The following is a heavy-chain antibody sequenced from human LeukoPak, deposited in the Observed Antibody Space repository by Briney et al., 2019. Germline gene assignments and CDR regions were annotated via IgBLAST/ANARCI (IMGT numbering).Heavy chain of an antibody. V-gene: IGHV3-48*01. CDR1: GFSFSSYS. J-gene: IGHJ6*03. Sequence: GGSLRLSCAASGFSFSSYSMNWARQSPGKGLEWDSYISSSSSTISYADSVKGRFTISRDNSKNMLYLQMNSLRADDTAVYYCARSLRVRGVPDYMDVWGKGTTVTISS. CDR2: ISSSSSTI. D-gene: IGHD3-10*01. CDR3: ARSLRVRGVPDYMDV.